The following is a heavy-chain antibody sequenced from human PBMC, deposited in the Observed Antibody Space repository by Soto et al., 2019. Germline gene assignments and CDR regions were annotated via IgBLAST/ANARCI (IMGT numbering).Heavy chain of an antibody. D-gene: IGHD3-16*01. CDR3: AKKPDHDYVFWFDP. Sequence: LRLSCAASGFTFSSYAMSWVRQAPGKGLEWVSAISGSGGSTYYADSVKGRFTISRDNSKNTLYLQMNSLRAEDTAVYYCAKKPDHDYVFWFDPWGQGTLVTVSS. V-gene: IGHV3-23*01. J-gene: IGHJ5*02. CDR1: GFTFSSYA. CDR2: ISGSGGST.